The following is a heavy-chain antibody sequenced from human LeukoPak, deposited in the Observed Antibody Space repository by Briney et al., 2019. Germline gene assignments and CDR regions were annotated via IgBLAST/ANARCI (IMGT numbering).Heavy chain of an antibody. CDR2: IYYSGST. D-gene: IGHD2-2*01. CDR3: ARDSLLPSAMGYYYMDV. J-gene: IGHJ6*03. CDR1: GGSISSYY. V-gene: IGHV4-59*12. Sequence: SETLSLTCTVSGGSISSYYWSWIRQPPGKGLEWIGYIYYSGSTNYNPSLKSRVTISVDTSKNQFSLKLSSVTAADTALYYCARDSLLPSAMGYYYMDVWGKGATVTVSS.